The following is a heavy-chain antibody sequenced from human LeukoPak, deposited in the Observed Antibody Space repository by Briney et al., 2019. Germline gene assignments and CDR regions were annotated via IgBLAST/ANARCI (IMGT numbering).Heavy chain of an antibody. CDR2: SYYSGST. CDR1: GGSISSYY. V-gene: IGHV4-59*01. D-gene: IGHD2-21*01. Sequence: SETLSLTCTVSGGSISSYYWSWIRQPPGKGLEWIGYSYYSGSTNYNPSLKSRVTISVDTSKNQFSLKLSSVTAADTAVYYCARGGDTEFEAWGQGTLVTVSS. J-gene: IGHJ5*02. CDR3: ARGGDTEFEA.